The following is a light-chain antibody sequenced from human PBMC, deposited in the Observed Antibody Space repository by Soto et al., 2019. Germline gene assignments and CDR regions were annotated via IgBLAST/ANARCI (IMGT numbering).Light chain of an antibody. CDR3: QQYIRWPLT. CDR1: QGVGST. CDR2: DAY. J-gene: IGKJ4*01. V-gene: IGKV3-15*01. Sequence: EIIMTQSPATLSVSPGERVTLSCRASQGVGSTLAWYRQQPGQAPRLLIYDAYIRASGVPARFSGSGSGTEFTLTISGLQSEYFAVYFCQQYIRWPLTFGGGTKVEIK.